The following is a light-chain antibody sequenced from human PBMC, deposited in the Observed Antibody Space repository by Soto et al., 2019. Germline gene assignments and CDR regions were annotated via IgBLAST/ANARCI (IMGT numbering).Light chain of an antibody. CDR1: QSVSTY. Sequence: EIVLTQSPATLSLSPGDRAILSCRASQSVSTYLAWYQQKPGQAPRLLIFDASNRATGIPARFSGSGSGTDFTLTISSXEPEDFAVYYCQQRADWPATFGPGTKVDIK. V-gene: IGKV3-11*01. J-gene: IGKJ3*01. CDR2: DAS. CDR3: QQRADWPAT.